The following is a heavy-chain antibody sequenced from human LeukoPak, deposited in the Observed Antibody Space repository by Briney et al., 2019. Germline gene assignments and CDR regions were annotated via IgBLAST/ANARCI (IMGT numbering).Heavy chain of an antibody. CDR1: GFTFSSYA. CDR3: ASDPRTHGDVRRDAFDI. Sequence: GGSLRLSCAASGFTFSSYAMHWVRQAPGKGLEWVAVISYDGSNKYYADSVKGRFTISRDNSKNTLYLQMNSLRAEDTAVYYCASDPRTHGDVRRDAFDIWGQGTMVTVSS. CDR2: ISYDGSNK. V-gene: IGHV3-30-3*01. D-gene: IGHD4-17*01. J-gene: IGHJ3*02.